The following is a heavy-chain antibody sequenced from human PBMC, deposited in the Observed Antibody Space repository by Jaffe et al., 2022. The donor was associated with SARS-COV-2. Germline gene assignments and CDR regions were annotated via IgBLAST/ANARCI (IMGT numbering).Heavy chain of an antibody. CDR3: AREGIADSNYPYGMDV. J-gene: IGHJ6*02. Sequence: QVQLVESGGGVVQPGRSLRLSCAASGFTFSNYGMHWVRQAPGKGLEWVAVVWHDGSNRYYADSVKGRFTISRDNSKNTLSLQMNSLRAEDTAVYYCAREGIADSNYPYGMDVWGQGTTVTVSS. V-gene: IGHV3-33*01. D-gene: IGHD4-4*01. CDR2: VWHDGSNR. CDR1: GFTFSNYG.